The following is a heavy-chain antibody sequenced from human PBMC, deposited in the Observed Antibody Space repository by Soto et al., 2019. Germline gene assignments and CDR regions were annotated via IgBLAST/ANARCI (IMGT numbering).Heavy chain of an antibody. CDR3: ARDTETLGPRANDALDI. J-gene: IGHJ3*02. CDR1: GYTFSAYT. D-gene: IGHD3-3*02. CDR2: INAGSGNT. Sequence: ASVKVSCKATGYTFSAYTMDWVRQAPGQSLEWMGWINAGSGNTKYSQNFQGRVSITRDTSASTVYMELTGLTSEDTAVYYCARDTETLGPRANDALDIWGQGTLVTVSS. V-gene: IGHV1-3*01.